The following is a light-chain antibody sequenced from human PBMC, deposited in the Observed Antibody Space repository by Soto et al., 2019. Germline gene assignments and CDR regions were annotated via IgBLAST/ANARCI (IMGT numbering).Light chain of an antibody. J-gene: IGKJ4*01. CDR1: QDISNY. Sequence: IQMTPSTSSLSASVGDRVTITCQASQDISNYLNWYQQKPGKAPKLLIYDASNLETGVPSRFSGSGSGTDFTFTISSLQPEDIATYYCQQYDNYPLTFGGGTMVDIK. CDR2: DAS. V-gene: IGKV1-33*01. CDR3: QQYDNYPLT.